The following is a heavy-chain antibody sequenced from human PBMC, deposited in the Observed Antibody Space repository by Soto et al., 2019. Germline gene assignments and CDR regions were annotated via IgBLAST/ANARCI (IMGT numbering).Heavy chain of an antibody. CDR3: ARDLSNHYYDSSGFDY. Sequence: SVKVSCKASGGTFSSYAISWVRQAPGQGLEWMGGIIPIFGTANYAQKFQGRVTITADKSTSTAYMELSSLRSEDTAVYYCARDLSNHYYDSSGFDYWGQGTLVTVSS. V-gene: IGHV1-69*06. CDR2: IIPIFGTA. CDR1: GGTFSSYA. D-gene: IGHD3-22*01. J-gene: IGHJ4*02.